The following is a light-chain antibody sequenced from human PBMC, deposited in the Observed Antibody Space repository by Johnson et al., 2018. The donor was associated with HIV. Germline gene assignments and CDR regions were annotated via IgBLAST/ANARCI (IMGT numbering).Light chain of an antibody. V-gene: IGLV1-51*01. Sequence: QLVLTQPPSVSAAPGQKVTISCSGSSSNIGNNYVSWYQQLPGTAPKLLIYDNNKRPSGIPDRFSGSKSGTSATLGITGLQTGDEADYYCGTWDSSLSYIYVIVTGTKVAIL. CDR2: DNN. CDR1: SSNIGNNY. CDR3: GTWDSSLSYIYV. J-gene: IGLJ1*01.